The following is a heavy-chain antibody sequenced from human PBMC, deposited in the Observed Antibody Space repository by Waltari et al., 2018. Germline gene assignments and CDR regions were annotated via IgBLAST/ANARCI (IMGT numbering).Heavy chain of an antibody. CDR3: ARDPAAGTYGLDV. D-gene: IGHD6-19*01. CDR2: IVPITGRT. V-gene: IGHV1-69*08. CDR1: VGTFRSST. Sequence: VQLVQSGAEVKTPGSSLKVSCKPSVGTFRSSTINGVRQAPGQGLEWMGRIVPITGRTTYPQMLQGRVTITADKYTSTAYMELSSLRSEDTTIYYCARDPAAGTYGLDVWGQGTTVTVSS. J-gene: IGHJ6*02.